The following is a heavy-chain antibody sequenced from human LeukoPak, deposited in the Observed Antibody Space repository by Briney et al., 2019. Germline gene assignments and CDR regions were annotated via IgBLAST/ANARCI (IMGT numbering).Heavy chain of an antibody. D-gene: IGHD3-3*01. CDR3: VRGGARYDRRFVFDS. CDR2: VYSGGST. J-gene: IGHJ4*02. CDR1: GFTFSTFA. V-gene: IGHV3-66*01. Sequence: GGSLRLSCAASGFTFSTFAMIWVRQPPGKGLEWVSVVYSGGSTYYADSVKGRFTISRDNSKNTLYLQMNSLRVEDTSVYYCVRGGARYDRRFVFDSWGQGALVTVSS.